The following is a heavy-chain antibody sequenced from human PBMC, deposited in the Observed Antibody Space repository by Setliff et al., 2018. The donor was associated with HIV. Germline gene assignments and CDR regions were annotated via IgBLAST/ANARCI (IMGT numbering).Heavy chain of an antibody. CDR2: INPSRHNT. CDR3: ARNYGADSNYFDY. Sequence: ASVKVSCKASGYIFSTFGITWVRQAPGQGPEWMGRINPSRHNTIYAPRYQGRVTMTRDTSISTAYMELGGLRSDDTAVYYCARNYGADSNYFDYWGQGTLVTVSS. V-gene: IGHV1-2*06. D-gene: IGHD4-17*01. CDR1: GYIFSTFG. J-gene: IGHJ4*02.